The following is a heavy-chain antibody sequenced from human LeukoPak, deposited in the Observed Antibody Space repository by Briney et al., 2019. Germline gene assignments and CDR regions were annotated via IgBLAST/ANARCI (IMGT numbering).Heavy chain of an antibody. CDR2: IHYSGST. CDR1: GGSISNYY. CDR3: ASTYCSSTSCYEGLDY. J-gene: IGHJ4*02. V-gene: IGHV4-59*01. Sequence: SETLSLTCTVSGGSISNYYWSWIRQPPGKGLEWIGYIHYSGSTNYNPSLKSRVTISVDTSKNQFSLKLSSVTAADTAVYYCASTYCSSTSCYEGLDYWGQGTLVTVSS. D-gene: IGHD2-2*01.